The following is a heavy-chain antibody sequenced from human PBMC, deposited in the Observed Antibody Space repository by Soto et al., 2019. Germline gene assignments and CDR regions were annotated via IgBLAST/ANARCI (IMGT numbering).Heavy chain of an antibody. Sequence: QVQLVQSGAEVKKPGASVNISCKASGYTFTGYPIHWVRQAPGQSLEWMGWVNAGNGHTKYSQTFQGRVTITRDTSATTDYMELSSLTSEDTAVYFCARESGNNYDVLTGYQYDALDIWGQGTLVTVSS. V-gene: IGHV1-3*01. J-gene: IGHJ3*02. CDR3: ARESGNNYDVLTGYQYDALDI. CDR2: VNAGNGHT. D-gene: IGHD3-9*01. CDR1: GYTFTGYP.